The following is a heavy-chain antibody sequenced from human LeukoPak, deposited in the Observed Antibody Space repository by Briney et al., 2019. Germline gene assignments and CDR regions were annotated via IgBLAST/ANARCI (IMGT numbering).Heavy chain of an antibody. CDR1: GFTFSSYA. D-gene: IGHD5-18*01. CDR2: ISGSGGST. V-gene: IGHV3-23*01. J-gene: IGHJ4*02. CDR3: AKDRYGFAPLFYFDY. Sequence: RTGGSLRLSGAASGFTFSSYAMSWVRQAPGKGLEWVSAISGSGGSTYYADSVKGRFTISRDNSKNTLYLQMNSLRAEDTAVYYCAKDRYGFAPLFYFDYWGQGTLVTVSS.